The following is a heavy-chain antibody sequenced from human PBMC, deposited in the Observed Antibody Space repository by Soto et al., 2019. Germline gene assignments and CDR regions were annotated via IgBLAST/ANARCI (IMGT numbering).Heavy chain of an antibody. CDR1: GYTFTNYW. CDR2: VYPGDFDT. V-gene: IGHV5-51*01. D-gene: IGHD3-9*01. J-gene: IGHJ6*02. Sequence: GESLKISCQASGYTFTNYWIGWVRQMPGKGLEWMGIVYPGDFDTTYSPSFQGQVTLSVDKSISTAYLQWRSLKASDTAMYYCARRHDDILTGAYYGMDVWGQGTTVTVSS. CDR3: ARRHDDILTGAYYGMDV.